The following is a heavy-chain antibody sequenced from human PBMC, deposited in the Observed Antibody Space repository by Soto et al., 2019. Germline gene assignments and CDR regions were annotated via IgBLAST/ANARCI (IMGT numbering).Heavy chain of an antibody. CDR2: IYYSGST. CDR3: ARAWSGYYGPYFDY. Sequence: SETLSLTCTVSGGSISSYYWSWIRQPPGKGLEWIGYIYYSGSTNYNPSLKSRVTISVDTSKNQFSLKLSSVTAADTAVYYCARAWSGYYGPYFDYWGQGTLVTVSS. J-gene: IGHJ4*02. CDR1: GGSISSYY. D-gene: IGHD3-3*01. V-gene: IGHV4-59*01.